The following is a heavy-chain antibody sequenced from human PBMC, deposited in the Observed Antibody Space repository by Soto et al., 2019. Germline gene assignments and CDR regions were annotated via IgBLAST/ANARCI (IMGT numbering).Heavy chain of an antibody. CDR2: IWYDGSNK. CDR3: ARPVTSYSYFDL. Sequence: QVQLVESGGGVVQPGRSLRLSCAASGFTFSSYGMHWVRQAPGKGLEWVAVIWYDGSNKYYADSVKGRFTISRDNSKNTLYLQMNSLRAEDTAVYYCARPVTSYSYFDLWGRGTLVTVSS. CDR1: GFTFSSYG. D-gene: IGHD2-21*02. V-gene: IGHV3-33*01. J-gene: IGHJ2*01.